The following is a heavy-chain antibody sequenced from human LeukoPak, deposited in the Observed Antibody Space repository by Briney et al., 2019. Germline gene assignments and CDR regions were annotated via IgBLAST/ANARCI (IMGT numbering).Heavy chain of an antibody. CDR2: ISSSSSTI. J-gene: IGHJ4*02. V-gene: IGHV3-48*01. CDR1: GFAFSSYS. CDR3: ARASGVLRFLEWLFEGFDY. D-gene: IGHD3-3*01. Sequence: GGFLRLSCAASGFAFSSYSMKWVRQAPGKGLEWVSYISSSSSTIYYADSVKGRFTISRDNAKNSLYLQMNSLRAEDTAVYYCARASGVLRFLEWLFEGFDYWGQGTLVTVSS.